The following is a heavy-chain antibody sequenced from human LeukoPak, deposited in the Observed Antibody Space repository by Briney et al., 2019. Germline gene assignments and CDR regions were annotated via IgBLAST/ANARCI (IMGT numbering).Heavy chain of an antibody. D-gene: IGHD3-3*01. CDR2: INAIDSET. J-gene: IGHJ4*02. V-gene: IGHV3-23*01. CDR1: GFNFRNFA. CDR3: AKQFLDAD. Sequence: GGSLRLSCVASGFNFRNFAMTWVRQAPGKGPQWVATINAIDSETYYADSVRGRFIVSRDNSKSVLYLRMNNVRAEDTAVYHCAKQFLDADWGQGTLVTVSS.